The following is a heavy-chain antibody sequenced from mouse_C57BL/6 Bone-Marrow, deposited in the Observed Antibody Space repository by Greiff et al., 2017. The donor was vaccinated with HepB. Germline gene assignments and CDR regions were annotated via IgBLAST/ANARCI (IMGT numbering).Heavy chain of an antibody. V-gene: IGHV5-4*01. CDR3: ASPSDWDIYAMDY. CDR2: ISDGGSYT. Sequence: EVQLVESGGGLVKPGGSLKLSCAASGFTFSSYAMSWVRQTPEKRLEWVATISDGGSYTYYPDNVKGRFTISRDNAKNNLYLQMSHLKSEDTAMYYCASPSDWDIYAMDYWGQGTSVTVSS. D-gene: IGHD4-1*01. CDR1: GFTFSSYA. J-gene: IGHJ4*01.